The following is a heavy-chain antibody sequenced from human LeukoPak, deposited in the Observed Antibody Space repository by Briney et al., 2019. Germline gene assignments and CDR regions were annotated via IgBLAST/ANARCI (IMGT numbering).Heavy chain of an antibody. Sequence: SGGSLRLSCAVSGFTFIDYWMTWVRQAPGKGLEWVANINQDGSEKYYVDSVKGRFTISRDNSKNSLYLQMSSLRVEYTAVFYCARGSIATAGKAFDYWGQGTLVTVSS. CDR2: INQDGSEK. CDR3: ARGSIATAGKAFDY. V-gene: IGHV3-7*01. J-gene: IGHJ4*02. D-gene: IGHD6-13*01. CDR1: GFTFIDYW.